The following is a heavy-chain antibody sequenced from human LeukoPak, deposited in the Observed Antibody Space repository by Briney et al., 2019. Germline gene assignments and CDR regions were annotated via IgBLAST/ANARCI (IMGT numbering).Heavy chain of an antibody. Sequence: ASVKVSCKASGYTLTSYAMNWVRQAPGQGLEWMGWINTNTGSPTYAPAFTGRFVFSLDTSVSTAYLQISSLQAEDTAVYYCARLCRSGTCQTSYWGQGTLVTVSS. J-gene: IGHJ4*02. CDR2: INTNTGSP. D-gene: IGHD6-19*01. V-gene: IGHV7-4-1*02. CDR1: GYTLTSYA. CDR3: ARLCRSGTCQTSY.